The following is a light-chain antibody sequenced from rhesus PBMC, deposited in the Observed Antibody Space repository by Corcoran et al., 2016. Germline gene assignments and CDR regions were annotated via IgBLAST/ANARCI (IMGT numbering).Light chain of an antibody. J-gene: IGKJ1*01. CDR1: QSVSSY. CDR2: GAS. Sequence: PGERATLSCRASQSVSSYLAWYQQKPGQAPRLLIYGASSRAPGIPDRFSGSGSWTDFTLPISSLEPEDVGVYHCVQESSGWTFGQGTKVEIK. CDR3: VQESSGWT. V-gene: IGKV3-10*01.